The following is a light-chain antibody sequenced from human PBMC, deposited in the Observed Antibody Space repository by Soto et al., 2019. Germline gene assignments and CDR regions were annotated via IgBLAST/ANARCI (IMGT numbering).Light chain of an antibody. CDR2: RTS. CDR1: QSISSN. Sequence: EIVLTQSPGTLSLSPGERATRSCRASQSISSNLAWYQQKPGQAPRLLMVRTSSRATGFPDRFSGSGSGTDFTLTISSLEPEDFAMYYCQQYGGSPGTFGGGTKVDIK. CDR3: QQYGGSPGT. V-gene: IGKV3-20*01. J-gene: IGKJ4*01.